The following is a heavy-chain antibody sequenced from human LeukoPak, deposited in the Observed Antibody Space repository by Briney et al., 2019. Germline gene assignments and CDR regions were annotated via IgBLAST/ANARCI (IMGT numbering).Heavy chain of an antibody. CDR2: IHPGDSDT. V-gene: IGHV5-51*01. D-gene: IGHD2-21*02. Sequence: GESLRISCEASGYIFPNYWIGWVRQVPGKGLDWMGLIHPGDSDTRYSPSFQGQVTISVDKSITTAYLQWSSLQASDTAIYFCARVVVVTATHWYFDIWGRGSLATVFS. CDR3: ARVVVVTATHWYFDI. J-gene: IGHJ2*01. CDR1: GYIFPNYW.